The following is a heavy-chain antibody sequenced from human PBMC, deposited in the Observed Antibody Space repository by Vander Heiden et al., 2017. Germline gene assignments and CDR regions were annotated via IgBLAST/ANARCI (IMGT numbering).Heavy chain of an antibody. V-gene: IGHV3-33*01. J-gene: IGHJ6*02. CDR3: ARADRRYCTNGVCLGGMDV. D-gene: IGHD2-8*01. CDR2: IWYDGSNK. Sequence: QVQLVESGGGVVQPGRSLRLSCAASGFTFSSYGMHGVRQAPGKGLEWVAVIWYDGSNKYYADSVKGRFTISRDNSKNTLYLQMNSLRAEDTAVYYCARADRRYCTNGVCLGGMDVWGQGTTVTVSS. CDR1: GFTFSSYG.